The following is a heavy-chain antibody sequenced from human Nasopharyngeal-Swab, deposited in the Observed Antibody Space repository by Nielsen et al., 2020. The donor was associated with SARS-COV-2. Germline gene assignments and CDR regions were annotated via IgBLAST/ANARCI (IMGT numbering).Heavy chain of an antibody. CDR2: ISYDGSNK. D-gene: IGHD1-26*01. J-gene: IGHJ4*02. V-gene: IGHV3-30-3*01. CDR3: ARGRGGSYFSYFEY. CDR1: GFTFSSYA. Sequence: GGSLRLSCAASGFTFSSYAMHWVRQAPGRGLEWVAVISYDGSNKYYADSVKGRFTISRDNSKNTLYLQMNGLRGEDTAVYYCARGRGGSYFSYFEYWGQGTLVTVSS.